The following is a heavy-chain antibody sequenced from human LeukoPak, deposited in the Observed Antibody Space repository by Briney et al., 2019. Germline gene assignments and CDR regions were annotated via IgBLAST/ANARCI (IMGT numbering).Heavy chain of an antibody. J-gene: IGHJ4*02. D-gene: IGHD3-10*01. CDR3: AKGRAGGVRGVIPYYFDY. CDR1: GFTFSSYA. CDR2: ISGSGGST. Sequence: GGSLGLSCAASGFTFSSYAMSWVRQAPGKGLEWVSAISGSGGSTYYADSVKGRFTISRDNSKNTLYLQMNSLRAEDTAVYYCAKGRAGGVRGVIPYYFDYWGQGTLVTVSS. V-gene: IGHV3-23*01.